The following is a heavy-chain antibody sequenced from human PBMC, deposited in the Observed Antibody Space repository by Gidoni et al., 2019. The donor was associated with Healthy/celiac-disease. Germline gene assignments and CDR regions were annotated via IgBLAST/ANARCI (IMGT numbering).Heavy chain of an antibody. Sequence: QLQLPESGPGLVTPSEPLSLTRTVSGGSISSYSWSWIRQPPGKGLEWIGYIYYSGSTNDNPSLKSRVTISVDTSKNQFSLKLSSVTAADTAVYYCARLANPQPFGDVWGQGTTVTVSS. J-gene: IGHJ6*02. CDR1: GGSISSYS. CDR3: ARLANPQPFGDV. V-gene: IGHV4-59*08. CDR2: IYYSGST. D-gene: IGHD3-3*01.